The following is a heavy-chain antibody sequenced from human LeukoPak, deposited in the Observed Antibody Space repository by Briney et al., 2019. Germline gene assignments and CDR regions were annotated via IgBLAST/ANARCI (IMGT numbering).Heavy chain of an antibody. Sequence: PSETLSLTCAVSGGSVSGYYWSWNRLSPGKGLEWIGYIYYTGTIIYSPSLESRVTLSVDTSKNQISLNLRSVTAADTAVYYCARGASGYSYGNSPFDYWGQGTLVTVSS. J-gene: IGHJ4*02. D-gene: IGHD5-18*01. CDR1: GGSVSGYY. CDR3: ARGASGYSYGNSPFDY. V-gene: IGHV4-59*08. CDR2: IYYTGTI.